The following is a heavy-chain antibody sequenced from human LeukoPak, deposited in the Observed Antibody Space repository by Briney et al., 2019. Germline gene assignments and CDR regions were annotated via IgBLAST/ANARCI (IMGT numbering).Heavy chain of an antibody. CDR1: GFTFSSYS. D-gene: IGHD6-13*01. CDR2: ISSSSSYI. V-gene: IGHV3-21*01. CDR3: ARPQLVRHNYYFDY. J-gene: IGHJ4*02. Sequence: PGGSLRLSCAASGFTFSSYSMNWVRQAPGKGLEWVSSISSSSSYIYYADSVKGRFTISRDNAKNSLYLQMNSLRAEDTAVYYCARPQLVRHNYYFDYWGQGTLVTVSS.